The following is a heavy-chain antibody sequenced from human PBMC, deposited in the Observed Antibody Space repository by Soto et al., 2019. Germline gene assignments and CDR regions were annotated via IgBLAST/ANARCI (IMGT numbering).Heavy chain of an antibody. D-gene: IGHD3-9*01. Sequence: QVQLVQSGAEVKKPGASVKVSCKASGYTFTSYGISWGRQAPGQGLEWMGWISAYNGNTNDAQKHQGRDTMTTDTSTSTAYMELTSLRADDTAVYYCARDHPYYDILTGYAPDYWGQGTLVTVSS. V-gene: IGHV1-18*01. CDR1: GYTFTSYG. CDR3: ARDHPYYDILTGYAPDY. CDR2: ISAYNGNT. J-gene: IGHJ4*02.